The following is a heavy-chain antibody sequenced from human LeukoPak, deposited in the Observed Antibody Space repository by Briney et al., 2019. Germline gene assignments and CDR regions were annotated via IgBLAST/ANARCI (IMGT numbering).Heavy chain of an antibody. Sequence: GGSLRLSCAASGFTFDDYGLSWVRQVPGKGLEWVSGLNWNGASTGYADSVKGRFTISRDNSKNTLYLQMNSLRAEDTAVYYCAQGGYYDFWSGYDYWGQGTLVTVSS. J-gene: IGHJ4*02. CDR3: AQGGYYDFWSGYDY. D-gene: IGHD3-3*01. CDR1: GFTFDDYG. V-gene: IGHV3-20*04. CDR2: LNWNGAST.